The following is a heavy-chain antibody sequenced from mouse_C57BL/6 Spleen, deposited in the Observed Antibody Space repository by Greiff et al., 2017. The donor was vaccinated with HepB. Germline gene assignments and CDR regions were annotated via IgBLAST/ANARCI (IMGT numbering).Heavy chain of an antibody. V-gene: IGHV14-2*01. Sequence: VQLQQSGAELVKPGASVKLSCTASGFNIKDYYMHWVKQRTEQGLEWIGRIDPEDGENKYAPKFQGKATITADTSSKTAYLQLSSLTSEDTAVYYCARSGYIRDYFDYWGQGTTLTVSS. CDR1: GFNIKDYY. J-gene: IGHJ2*01. CDR2: IDPEDGEN. D-gene: IGHD1-3*01. CDR3: ARSGYIRDYFDY.